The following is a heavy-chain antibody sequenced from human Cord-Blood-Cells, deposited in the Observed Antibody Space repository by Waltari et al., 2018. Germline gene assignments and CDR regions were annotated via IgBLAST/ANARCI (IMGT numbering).Heavy chain of an antibody. J-gene: IGHJ3*02. D-gene: IGHD4-17*01. Sequence: QLQLQHWGAGLLKPSETLYLTCAVYGGSSSVYYWSWIRQPPGKGLEWLGEINHSGSTNSNPSLNSPVTLSVDTPKNQIPPKLSSVTPAETAVYYCAKTVTTTDAFDISGQGTMVNVSS. CDR3: AKTVTTTDAFDI. V-gene: IGHV4-34*01. CDR2: INHSGST. CDR1: GGSSSVYY.